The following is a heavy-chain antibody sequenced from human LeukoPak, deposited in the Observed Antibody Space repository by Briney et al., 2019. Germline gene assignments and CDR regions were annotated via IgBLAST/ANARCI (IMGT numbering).Heavy chain of an antibody. D-gene: IGHD6-19*01. CDR2: IKQDGSEK. Sequence: GGSLRLSCAASGFTFSSYWMSWVRQTPEKGLEWVANIKQDGSEKYYVDSVKGRFTNSRDNAKNSMFLQMNSLRAEDTAVYYCVRDGRIGWHFDHWGQGTRVTVSS. J-gene: IGHJ4*02. CDR1: GFTFSSYW. CDR3: VRDGRIGWHFDH. V-gene: IGHV3-7*01.